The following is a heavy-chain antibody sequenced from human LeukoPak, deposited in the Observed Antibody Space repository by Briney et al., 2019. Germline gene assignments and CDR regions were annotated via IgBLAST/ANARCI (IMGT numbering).Heavy chain of an antibody. D-gene: IGHD3-10*01. CDR3: ARDKNPLYGSGTNMWGYNCFDP. J-gene: IGHJ5*02. V-gene: IGHV1-3*01. CDR2: INAGNGNT. Sequence: ASVKVSCKASGYTFTSYAMHWVRQAPGQRLERMGWINAGNGNTKYSQKFQGRVTITRDTSASTAYMELSSLRSEDTAVYYCARDKNPLYGSGTNMWGYNCFDPWGQGTLVTVSS. CDR1: GYTFTSYA.